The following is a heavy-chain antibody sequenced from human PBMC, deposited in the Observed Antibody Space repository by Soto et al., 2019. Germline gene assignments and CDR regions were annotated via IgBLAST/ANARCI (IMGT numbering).Heavy chain of an antibody. CDR3: AKGARPYFYSGMDV. D-gene: IGHD3-16*01. J-gene: IGHJ6*02. V-gene: IGHV3-9*01. CDR1: GFTFDDYA. CDR2: ISWNSGSI. Sequence: PGGSLRLSCAASGFTFDDYAMRWVRQAPGKGLEWVSSISWNSGSIGYADSVKGRFTISRDNAKNSLYLQMNSLRAEDTALYYCAKGARPYFYSGMDVWGQGTTVTVSS.